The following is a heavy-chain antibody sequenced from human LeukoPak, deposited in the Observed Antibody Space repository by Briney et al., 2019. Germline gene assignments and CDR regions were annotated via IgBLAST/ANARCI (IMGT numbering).Heavy chain of an antibody. CDR1: GFTFSSYG. D-gene: IGHD6-19*01. CDR2: IWYDGSNK. CDR3: ARTSYSSGWYYFDY. V-gene: IGHV3-33*01. J-gene: IGHJ4*02. Sequence: GGSLRLSCAASGFTFSSYGMHWVRQAPGKGLEWVAVIWYDGSNKYYADSAKGRFTISRDNSKNTLYLQMNSLRAEDTAVYYCARTSYSSGWYYFDYWGQGTLVTVSS.